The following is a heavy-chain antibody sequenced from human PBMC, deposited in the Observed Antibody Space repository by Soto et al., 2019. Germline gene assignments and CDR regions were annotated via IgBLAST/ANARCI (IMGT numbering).Heavy chain of an antibody. CDR1: GGTFSTSS. Sequence: QLQLVQSGTEVKEPGSSVKVSCKASGGTFSTSSFVWVRQGPGQGLEWMGGIIPIFTRTNLAQKFQGRVTFSADESTRTTYMELRSLTSEDRAIYYCARHVVRSTAGESWGQGTRLSVSS. V-gene: IGHV1-69*01. CDR2: IIPIFTRT. CDR3: ARHVVRSTAGES. J-gene: IGHJ5*02. D-gene: IGHD3-16*01.